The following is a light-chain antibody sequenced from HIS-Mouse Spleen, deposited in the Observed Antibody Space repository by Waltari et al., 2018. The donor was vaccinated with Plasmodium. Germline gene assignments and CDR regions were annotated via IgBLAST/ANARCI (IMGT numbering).Light chain of an antibody. J-gene: IGKJ3*01. CDR2: GAS. V-gene: IGKV3-15*01. CDR1: QNVSSN. Sequence: IVMTQSPATLAVSPGERATLTCRASQNVSSNLAWYQQKPGQAPRLRIYGASTRATGIPARFSGSGPGTEFTLTISSLQSEDFAVYYCQQYNNWSFTFGPGTKVDIK. CDR3: QQYNNWSFT.